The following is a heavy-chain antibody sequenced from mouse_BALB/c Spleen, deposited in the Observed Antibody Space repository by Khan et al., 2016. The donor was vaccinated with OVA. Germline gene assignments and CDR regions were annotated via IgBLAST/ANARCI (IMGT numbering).Heavy chain of an antibody. J-gene: IGHJ4*01. CDR1: GFSLTDYG. D-gene: IGHD2-10*02. CDR2: IWGGGTT. CDR3: DKVVWSYYFALDY. Sequence: QVQLKESGPGLVAPSQNLSITCTVSGFSLTDYGVSWIRQPPGKGLEWLGVIWGGGTTYYNSALKSSLIISKDNSKSQVFLKMNSLQTDYTAMYYCDKVVWSYYFALDYWGQGTSVTVSS. V-gene: IGHV2-6-5*01.